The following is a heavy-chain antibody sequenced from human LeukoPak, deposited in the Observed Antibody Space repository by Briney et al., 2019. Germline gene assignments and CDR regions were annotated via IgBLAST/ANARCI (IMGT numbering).Heavy chain of an antibody. D-gene: IGHD6-13*01. V-gene: IGHV1-3*01. CDR3: ARSIWYNRQYYFDS. Sequence: ASVKVSCKASGYSFNDYDMQGVRQAPGQRLEWMGWINCGNGKTKYSEKFQGRVTITRDQSATTAYMDLNSLRSEDTAVYYCARSIWYNRQYYFDSWGQGTLVTVSS. CDR1: GYSFNDYD. J-gene: IGHJ4*02. CDR2: INCGNGKT.